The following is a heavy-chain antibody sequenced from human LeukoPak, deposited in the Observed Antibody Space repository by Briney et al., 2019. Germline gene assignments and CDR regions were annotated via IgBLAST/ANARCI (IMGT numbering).Heavy chain of an antibody. CDR1: GDSISSYY. J-gene: IGHJ5*02. V-gene: IGHV4-59*08. D-gene: IGHD4-23*01. CDR2: IYHSGST. Sequence: SETLSLTCTVSGDSISSYYWSWIRQPPGKGLEWIGYIYHSGSTNYNPSLKSRVTLSIDTSKNQVSLKLGSVTAADTAVYYCARRYGGNLDWFDPWGQGTLVTVSS. CDR3: ARRYGGNLDWFDP.